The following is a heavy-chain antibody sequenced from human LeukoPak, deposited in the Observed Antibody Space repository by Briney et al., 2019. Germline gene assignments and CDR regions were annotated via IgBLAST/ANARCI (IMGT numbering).Heavy chain of an antibody. J-gene: IGHJ1*01. D-gene: IGHD3-22*01. CDR3: ARDGVGYYDSSGYYYFQH. CDR2: INPNSGGT. Sequence: GASVKVSCKASGYTFTGYFMHWVRQAPGQGPEWMGWINPNSGGTNYAQKFQGRVIMTRDTSISTAYMELSRLRSDDTAVYYCARDGVGYYDSSGYYYFQHWGQGTLVTVSS. CDR1: GYTFTGYF. V-gene: IGHV1-2*02.